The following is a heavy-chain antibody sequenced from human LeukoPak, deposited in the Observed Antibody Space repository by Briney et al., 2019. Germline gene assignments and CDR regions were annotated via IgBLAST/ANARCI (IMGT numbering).Heavy chain of an antibody. CDR2: ISSGSSTI. CDR1: GFTFSSYS. CDR3: AKDFRGLGRDAFDI. Sequence: GGSLRLSCAASGFTFSSYSMNWVRQAPGKGLEWVSYISSGSSTIYYADSVKGRFTISRDNSKNTLYLQMNSLRAEDTAVYYCAKDFRGLGRDAFDIWGQGTMVTVSS. V-gene: IGHV3-48*01. J-gene: IGHJ3*02.